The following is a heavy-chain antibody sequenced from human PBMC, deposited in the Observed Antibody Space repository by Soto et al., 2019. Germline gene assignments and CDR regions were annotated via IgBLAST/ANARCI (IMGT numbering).Heavy chain of an antibody. D-gene: IGHD1-26*01. V-gene: IGHV1-18*01. CDR2: ISAYNGNT. J-gene: IGHJ5*02. CDR3: ARASWSSYWFDP. Sequence: ASVPVCCKACGYRFTSYGMRWVRQAPGQGLEWMGWISAYNGNTNYAQKLQGRVTMTTDTSTSTAYMELRSLRSDDTAVYYCARASWSSYWFDPWGQGTLVTVSS. CDR1: GYRFTSYG.